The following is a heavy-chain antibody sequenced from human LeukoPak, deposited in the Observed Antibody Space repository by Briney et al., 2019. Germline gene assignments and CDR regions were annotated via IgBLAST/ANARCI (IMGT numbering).Heavy chain of an antibody. Sequence: PSGTLSLTCAVPGGSISSSNWWRWVRQPPGKGLEWIGEIYHSGSTNYNPSLKSRVTISVDKSKNQFSLKLSSVTAADTAVYYCARGDINYDILTGYQEGVGFDYWGQGTLVTVSS. CDR1: GGSISSSNW. V-gene: IGHV4-4*02. D-gene: IGHD3-9*01. CDR3: ARGDINYDILTGYQEGVGFDY. J-gene: IGHJ4*02. CDR2: IYHSGST.